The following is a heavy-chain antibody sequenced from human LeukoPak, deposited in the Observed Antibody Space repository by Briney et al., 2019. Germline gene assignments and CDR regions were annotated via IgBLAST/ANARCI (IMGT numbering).Heavy chain of an antibody. D-gene: IGHD1-26*01. CDR1: GFTVSSNY. CDR2: IYSGGST. J-gene: IGHJ4*02. V-gene: IGHV3-53*05. Sequence: GGSLRLSCAASGFTVSSNYMSWVRQAPGKGLEWVSVIYSGGSTYYADSVKGRFTISRDNSKNTLYLQMNSLRAEDTAVYYCAKDFGSGSYGDYFDYWGQGTLVTVSS. CDR3: AKDFGSGSYGDYFDY.